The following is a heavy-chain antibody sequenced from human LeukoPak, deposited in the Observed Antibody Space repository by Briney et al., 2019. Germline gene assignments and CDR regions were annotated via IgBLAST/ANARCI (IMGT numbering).Heavy chain of an antibody. J-gene: IGHJ4*02. CDR3: AGDDFSPYAGLNYFDY. CDR2: TNVANDYT. V-gene: IGHV1-3*01. Sequence: ASVKVSCKASGYTFTHYAVHWVRQAPGQRLEWMGWTNVANDYTESSQKFQDRFIITSDPSATTVYMELSSLRSEDTAVYYCAGDDFSPYAGLNYFDYWGQGSLVTVSS. CDR1: GYTFTHYA. D-gene: IGHD4-11*01.